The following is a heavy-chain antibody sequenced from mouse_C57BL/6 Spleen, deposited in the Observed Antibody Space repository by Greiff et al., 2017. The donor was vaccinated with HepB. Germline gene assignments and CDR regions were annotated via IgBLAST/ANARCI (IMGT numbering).Heavy chain of an antibody. CDR1: GYTFTSYW. CDR3: ARYEGYYSSTYYFDY. D-gene: IGHD2-3*01. V-gene: IGHV1-59*01. Sequence: VQLQQPGAELVRPGTSVKLSCKASGYTFTSYWMHWVKQRPGQGLEWIGVIDPSDSYTNYNQKFKGKATLTVDTSSSTAYMQLSSLTSEDSAVYYCARYEGYYSSTYYFDYWGQGTTLTVSS. CDR2: IDPSDSYT. J-gene: IGHJ2*01.